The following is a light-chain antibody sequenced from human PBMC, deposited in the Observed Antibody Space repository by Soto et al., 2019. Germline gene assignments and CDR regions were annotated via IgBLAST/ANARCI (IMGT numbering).Light chain of an antibody. CDR1: SSDVGGYNL. Sequence: QSALTQPASVSGSPGQSITISCTGTSSDVGGYNLVSWYQQHPGQAPKLIIYEDTKRPSGLSNRFSGSKSGNTASLTISGLQAEDEADYYCCSYAGSPISNWVFGGGTQLTVL. V-gene: IGLV2-23*01. CDR2: EDT. CDR3: CSYAGSPISNWV. J-gene: IGLJ3*02.